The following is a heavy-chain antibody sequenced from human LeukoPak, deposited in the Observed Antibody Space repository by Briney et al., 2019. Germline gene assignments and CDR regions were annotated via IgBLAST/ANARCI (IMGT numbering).Heavy chain of an antibody. Sequence: PGGSLRLSCAASGFTFNDYWMHWVRQVPGKGLVWVSRIHSDGRSTTYVDSVRGRFTISRDNAKNTLYLQMNSLRAEDTAVYYCARGGVCGSVDYWGQGTPVTVS. D-gene: IGHD6-25*01. CDR2: IHSDGRST. J-gene: IGHJ4*02. CDR1: GFTFNDYW. V-gene: IGHV3-74*01. CDR3: ARGGVCGSVDY.